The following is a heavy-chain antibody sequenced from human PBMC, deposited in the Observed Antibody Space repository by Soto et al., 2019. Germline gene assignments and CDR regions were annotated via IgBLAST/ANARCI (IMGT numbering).Heavy chain of an antibody. CDR1: GISLSTSGVG. J-gene: IGHJ3*02. V-gene: IGHV2-5*01. Sequence: SGPTLVNPTQTLTLTCTLSGISLSTSGVGLGWIRQTPGKALEWLALVYWNDDKHYSPSLKSRLTITKDTSKNQAILTMTNMDPVDTATYYCARGLATLPVFAFDIWGQGTVVTVS. CDR3: ARGLATLPVFAFDI. CDR2: VYWNDDK. D-gene: IGHD1-1*01.